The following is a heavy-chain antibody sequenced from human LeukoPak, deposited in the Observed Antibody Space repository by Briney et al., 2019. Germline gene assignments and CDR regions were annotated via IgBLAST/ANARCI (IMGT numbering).Heavy chain of an antibody. V-gene: IGHV1-46*03. J-gene: IGHJ4*02. CDR3: ARDQRYATDY. CDR1: GYMFTSYN. CDR2: VSSSGANT. D-gene: IGHD2-2*01. Sequence: ASVKVSXKASGYMFTSYNMQWVRQAPGQGLEWMGMVSSSGANTKYAQKFRGRVTTTSDTSTSTVYMELSSLISDDTAVYYCARDQRYATDYWGQGTLVTVYS.